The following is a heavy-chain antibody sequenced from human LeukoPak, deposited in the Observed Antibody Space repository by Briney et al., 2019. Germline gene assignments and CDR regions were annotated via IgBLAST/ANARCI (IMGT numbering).Heavy chain of an antibody. D-gene: IGHD3-10*01. CDR1: GGSISSSNYY. CDR2: NFYSGRT. Sequence: PSETLSLTCTVSGGSISSSNYYWGWIRQPPGKGLEWIRSNFYSGRTYNNPSLKSRVSISVDTSKNQLSLKLTSVTAAEPAVYYCTRAARGVWGIDAFDIWGQGTMVTVSS. V-gene: IGHV4-39*01. CDR3: TRAARGVWGIDAFDI. J-gene: IGHJ3*02.